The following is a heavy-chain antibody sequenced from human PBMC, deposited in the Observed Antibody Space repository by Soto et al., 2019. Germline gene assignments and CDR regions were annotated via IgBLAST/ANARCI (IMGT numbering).Heavy chain of an antibody. CDR1: GFPFSDYA. V-gene: IGHV3-30*04. Sequence: GGSLRLSCAASGFPFSDYAMHWVRQAPGKGLEWVAVISYNARNKYFADSVKGRFTISRDHSKNTLYLQMNSLRVDDTAVYYCGPLDSFDYWGQGTLVTVSS. CDR3: GPLDSFDY. CDR2: ISYNARNK. J-gene: IGHJ4*02.